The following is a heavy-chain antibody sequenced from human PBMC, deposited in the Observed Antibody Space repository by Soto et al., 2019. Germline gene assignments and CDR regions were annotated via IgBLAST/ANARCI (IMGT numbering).Heavy chain of an antibody. CDR1: GFTFNIYA. CDR2: ISASAGHT. Sequence: EVQLLESGGGLVQPGGALRLSCAASGFTFNIYAMNWVRQAPGKGLEWVSGISASAGHTYYADSVKGRFTVSRDNSKNTLYLQMNSLRVEDTAMYYCAKGVLMSSTGKYFDYWGQGTLVTVSS. D-gene: IGHD2-8*02. CDR3: AKGVLMSSTGKYFDY. V-gene: IGHV3-23*01. J-gene: IGHJ4*02.